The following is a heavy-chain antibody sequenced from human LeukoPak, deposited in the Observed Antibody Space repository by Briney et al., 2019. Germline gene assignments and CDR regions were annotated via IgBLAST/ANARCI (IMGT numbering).Heavy chain of an antibody. Sequence: SQTLSLTCTVSGGSISSGGYYWSWIRQHPGKGLEWIGYIYYSGSTYYNPSLKSRVTISVDTSKNQFSLKLSSVTAADTAVYYCARAPDYGSGSYYKDNWFDPWGQGTLVTVSS. D-gene: IGHD3-10*01. J-gene: IGHJ5*02. CDR2: IYYSGST. V-gene: IGHV4-31*03. CDR3: ARAPDYGSGSYYKDNWFDP. CDR1: GGSISSGGYY.